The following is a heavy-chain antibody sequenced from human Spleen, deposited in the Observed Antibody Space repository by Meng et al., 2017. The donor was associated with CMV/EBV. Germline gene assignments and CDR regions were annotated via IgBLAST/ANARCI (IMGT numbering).Heavy chain of an antibody. D-gene: IGHD3-10*01. Sequence: FSLSTSGVGVGWIRQPPGKALEWLALIYWNDDKRYSPSLKSRLTITKDTSKNQVVLTMTNMDPVDTATYYCARRLRVMARGGSNFDYWGQGTLVTVSS. CDR3: ARRLRVMARGGSNFDY. CDR1: FSLSTSGVG. CDR2: IYWNDDK. V-gene: IGHV2-5*01. J-gene: IGHJ4*02.